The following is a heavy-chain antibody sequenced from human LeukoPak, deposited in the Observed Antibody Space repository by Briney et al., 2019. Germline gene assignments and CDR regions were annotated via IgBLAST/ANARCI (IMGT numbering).Heavy chain of an antibody. J-gene: IGHJ4*02. D-gene: IGHD3-3*01. CDR1: GFTFSNAW. CDR2: IKSKTDGGTT. Sequence: GGSLRLSCAASGFTFSNAWMSWVRQAPGKGLEWVGRIKSKTDGGTTDYAAPVKGRFTISRDDSKNTLYLQMNSLKTEDTAVYYCTTEYDFWSGYLDYWGQGTLVTVPS. CDR3: TTEYDFWSGYLDY. V-gene: IGHV3-15*01.